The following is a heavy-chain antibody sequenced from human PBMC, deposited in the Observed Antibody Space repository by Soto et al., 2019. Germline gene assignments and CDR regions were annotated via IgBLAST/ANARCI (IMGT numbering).Heavy chain of an antibody. CDR3: AREYAAGRLCDY. J-gene: IGHJ4*02. CDR1: GFTFSSYG. D-gene: IGHD6-13*01. V-gene: IGHV3-33*01. CDR2: IWYDGSNK. Sequence: HPGGSLRLSCAASGFTFSSYGMHWVRQAPGKGQEWVAVIWYDGSNKYYADSVKGRFTISRDNSKNTLYLQMNSLRAEDTAVYYCAREYAAGRLCDYWGQGTLVTVSS.